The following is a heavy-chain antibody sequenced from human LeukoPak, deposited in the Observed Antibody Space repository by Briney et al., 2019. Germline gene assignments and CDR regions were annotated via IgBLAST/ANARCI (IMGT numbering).Heavy chain of an antibody. J-gene: IGHJ6*02. V-gene: IGHV3-48*03. CDR1: GFTFSGYE. CDR2: ISGKGGVI. CDR3: ARHMTPEGTTPYYYGMDV. D-gene: IGHD2-15*01. Sequence: GGSLRLSCAASGFTFSGYEMNWVRQAPGKGLEWVSYISGKGGVIYYGESVKGRFTMSRDNGKNSLFLQMNSLRADDTAVYFCARHMTPEGTTPYYYGMDVRGQGTTVTVS.